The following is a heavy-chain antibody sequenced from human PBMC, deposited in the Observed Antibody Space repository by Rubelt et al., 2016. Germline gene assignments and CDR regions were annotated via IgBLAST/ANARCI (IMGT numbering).Heavy chain of an antibody. V-gene: IGHV4-34*01. Sequence: QVQLQQWGAGLLKPSETLSLTCAVYGGSFSGYYWSWIRQPPGKGLEWIGEINHSGSTNYNPSLKSGVTISVDTSKNQFSLKRSAVTAADTAVYYCARHGGLYGSGNDYFDYWGQGTLVTVSS. CDR2: INHSGST. J-gene: IGHJ4*02. CDR1: GGSFSGYY. D-gene: IGHD3-10*01. CDR3: ARHGGLYGSGNDYFDY.